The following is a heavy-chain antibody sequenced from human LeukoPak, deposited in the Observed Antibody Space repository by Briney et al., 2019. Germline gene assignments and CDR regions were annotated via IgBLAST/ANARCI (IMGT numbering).Heavy chain of an antibody. CDR1: GFTFSSYS. CDR2: ISTGSSFI. J-gene: IGHJ1*01. D-gene: IGHD2-2*01. Sequence: GGSLRLSCAASGFTFSSYSMNWVRQAPGKGLEWVSSISTGSSFIYYADSVKGRFTISRDIAKNSLYLQMNSLRAEDTAVYYCAKDFPRHCSSTSCYLGYFHHWGQGTLVTVSS. V-gene: IGHV3-21*01. CDR3: AKDFPRHCSSTSCYLGYFHH.